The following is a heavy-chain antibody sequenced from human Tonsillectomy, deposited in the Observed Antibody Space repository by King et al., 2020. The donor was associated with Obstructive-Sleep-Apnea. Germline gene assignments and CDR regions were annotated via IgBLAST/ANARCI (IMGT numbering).Heavy chain of an antibody. D-gene: IGHD3-9*01. J-gene: IGHJ4*02. CDR1: GASFSGYY. CDR3: AKGQYFGRYDY. Sequence: VQLQQWGAGLLKPSETLSLTCAVDGASFSGYYWSWIRQPHGKGLEWIGEMNHSRSTNYYPSLKSLVTILLDTSKNQFSLKLASVTAADTAVYYCAKGQYFGRYDYWGQGTLVTVSS. CDR2: MNHSRST. V-gene: IGHV4-34*01.